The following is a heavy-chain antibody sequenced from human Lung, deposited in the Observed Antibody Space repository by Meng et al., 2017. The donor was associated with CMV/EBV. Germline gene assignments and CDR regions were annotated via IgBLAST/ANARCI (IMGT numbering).Heavy chain of an antibody. J-gene: IGHJ6*02. CDR1: GFTFSSYA. D-gene: IGHD2-15*01. CDR3: AKRGDSGGDYAMDV. V-gene: IGHV3-30*02. Sequence: GESLKISCAASGFTFSSYAMHWVRQAPGKGLEWVANIRFDGTNKYHADSVKGRFTISRDNSKNTLYLQMNSLRAEDTAVYYCAKRGDSGGDYAMDVWGQGATVTGSS. CDR2: IRFDGTNK.